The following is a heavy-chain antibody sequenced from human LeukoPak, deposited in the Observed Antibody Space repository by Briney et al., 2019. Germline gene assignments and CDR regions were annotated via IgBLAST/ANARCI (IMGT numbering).Heavy chain of an antibody. CDR2: ISSNGGST. J-gene: IGHJ3*02. V-gene: IGHV3-64*01. CDR1: GFTFSSYA. Sequence: PGGSLRLSCAASGFTFSSYAMHWVRQAPGKGLEYVSAISSNGGSTYYANSVKGRFTISRDNSKNTLYLQMGSLRAEDMAVYYCAREGGSGYSRDAFDIWGQGTMVTVSS. CDR3: AREGGSGYSRDAFDI. D-gene: IGHD3-22*01.